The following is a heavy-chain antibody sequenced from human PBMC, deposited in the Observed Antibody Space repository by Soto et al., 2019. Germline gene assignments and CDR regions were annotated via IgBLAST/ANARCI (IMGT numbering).Heavy chain of an antibody. Sequence: SETLSLTCAVYGGSFSGYYWSWIRQPPGKGLEWIGEINHSGSTNYNPSLKSRVTISVDTSKNQFSLELGPVTAADTAVYYWAREMWGDDYDFWSGYYHFDYWGQGTLVTVSS. CDR1: GGSFSGYY. D-gene: IGHD3-3*01. CDR2: INHSGST. V-gene: IGHV4-34*01. CDR3: AREMWGDDYDFWSGYYHFDY. J-gene: IGHJ4*02.